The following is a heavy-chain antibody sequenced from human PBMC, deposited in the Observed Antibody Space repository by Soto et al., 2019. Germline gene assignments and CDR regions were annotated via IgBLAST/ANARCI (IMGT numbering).Heavy chain of an antibody. D-gene: IGHD3-10*01. CDR3: AREATMVRGVYSWALYYYYGMDV. Sequence: ASVKVSCKVSGHTFTGYYMHWVRQAPGQGLEWMGWINPNSGGTNYAQKFQGRVTMTRDTSISTAYMELSRLRSDDTAVYYCAREATMVRGVYSWALYYYYGMDVWGQGTTVTVSS. V-gene: IGHV1-2*02. CDR2: INPNSGGT. J-gene: IGHJ6*02. CDR1: GHTFTGYY.